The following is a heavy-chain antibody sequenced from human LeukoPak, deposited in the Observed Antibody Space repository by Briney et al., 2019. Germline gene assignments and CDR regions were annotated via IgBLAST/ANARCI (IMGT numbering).Heavy chain of an antibody. V-gene: IGHV1-69*05. CDR3: ARATTVVTPTRGIQYNWFDP. Sequence: GASAKVSCKASGGTFSSYAISWVRQAPGQGLEWMGGIIPIFGTANYAQKFQGRVTITTDESTSTAYMELSSLRSEDTAVYYCARATTVVTPTRGIQYNWFDPWGQGTLVTVSS. D-gene: IGHD4-23*01. CDR1: GGTFSSYA. CDR2: IIPIFGTA. J-gene: IGHJ5*02.